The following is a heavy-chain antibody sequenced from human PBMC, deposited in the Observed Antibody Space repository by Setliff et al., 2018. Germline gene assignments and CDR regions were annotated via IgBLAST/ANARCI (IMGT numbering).Heavy chain of an antibody. CDR3: ARARSFNWIDIDY. CDR1: GGTFSSYA. D-gene: IGHD1-20*01. V-gene: IGHV1-69*06. J-gene: IGHJ4*02. Sequence: SVKVSCKASGGTFSSYAISWVRQAPGQGLEWMGGIIPIFGTANYAQKFQGRVTITADKSTSTAYMELSSLRSEDTAVYYCARARSFNWIDIDYWGQGTLVTVSS. CDR2: IIPIFGTA.